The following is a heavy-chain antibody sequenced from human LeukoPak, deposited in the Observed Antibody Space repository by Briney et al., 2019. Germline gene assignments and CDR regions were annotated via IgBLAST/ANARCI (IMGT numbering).Heavy chain of an antibody. CDR2: IKEDESDK. D-gene: IGHD3-16*01. CDR3: ARDWAHMDV. Sequence: PGGSLRLSCAASGFSFSSYWMTWVRRAPGKGLEWVANIKEDESDKYYVDSVKGRFTISRDNAKNSLYLQMNSLRAEDTAVYYCARDWAHMDVWGKGTTVTVSS. V-gene: IGHV3-7*01. CDR1: GFSFSSYW. J-gene: IGHJ6*03.